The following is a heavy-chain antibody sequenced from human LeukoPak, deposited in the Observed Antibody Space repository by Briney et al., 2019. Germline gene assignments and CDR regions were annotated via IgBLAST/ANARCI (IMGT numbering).Heavy chain of an antibody. V-gene: IGHV3-21*01. J-gene: IGHJ3*02. CDR3: ARSTLRAITMVRGGGAFDI. CDR1: GFTFSSYS. Sequence: PGGSLRLSCAASGFTFSSYSMNWVRQAPGKGLEWVSSISSSSSYIYYADSVKGRFTISRDNAKNSLYLQMNSLGAEDTAVYYCARSTLRAITMVRGGGAFDIWGQGTMVTVSS. CDR2: ISSSSSYI. D-gene: IGHD3-10*01.